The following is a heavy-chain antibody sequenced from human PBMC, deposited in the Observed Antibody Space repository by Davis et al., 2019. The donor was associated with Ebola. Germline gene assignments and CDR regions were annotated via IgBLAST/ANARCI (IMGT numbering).Heavy chain of an antibody. CDR1: GFTFSSSP. CDR2: ISSGGATI. J-gene: IGHJ4*02. CDR3: AKVEGPLWFGKFSD. V-gene: IGHV3-48*02. D-gene: IGHD3-10*01. Sequence: GGSLRLSCAASGFTFSSSPMVWVRQAPGKGLEWISYISSGGATIYYADSVRDRFTISRDNAKNSLYLELNSLRDDDTAVYYCAKVEGPLWFGKFSDWGQGTLVTVSS.